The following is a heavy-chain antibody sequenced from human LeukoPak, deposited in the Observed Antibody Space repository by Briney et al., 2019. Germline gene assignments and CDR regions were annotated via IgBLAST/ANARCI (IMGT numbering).Heavy chain of an antibody. Sequence: GGSLRLSCAASGFTFSSYGMHWVRQAPGKGLEWVAVISYDGSNKYYADSVKCRFTISRDNSKNTLYLQMNSLRAEDTAVYYCAKDRRALLWFGEPFDYWGQGTLVTVSS. D-gene: IGHD3-10*01. J-gene: IGHJ4*02. CDR1: GFTFSSYG. V-gene: IGHV3-30*18. CDR2: ISYDGSNK. CDR3: AKDRRALLWFGEPFDY.